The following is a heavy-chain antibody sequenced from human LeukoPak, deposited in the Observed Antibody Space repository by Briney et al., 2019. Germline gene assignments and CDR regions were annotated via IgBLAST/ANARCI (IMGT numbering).Heavy chain of an antibody. J-gene: IGHJ4*02. CDR2: INHSGST. V-gene: IGHV4-34*01. Sequence: SETLSLTCAVYGGSFSGYYWSWIRQPPGKGLEWIGEINHSGSTNYNPSLKSRVTISVDTSKNQFSLKLSSVTAADTAVYYCARVGTMVRIDYWGRGTLVTVSS. CDR1: GGSFSGYY. D-gene: IGHD3-10*01. CDR3: ARVGTMVRIDY.